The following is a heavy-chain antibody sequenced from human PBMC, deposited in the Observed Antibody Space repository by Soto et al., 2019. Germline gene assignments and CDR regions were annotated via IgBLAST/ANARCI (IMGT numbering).Heavy chain of an antibody. D-gene: IGHD3-22*01. CDR3: ARGLLEDYYYDSSGYYPFYDY. V-gene: IGHV3-33*01. CDR1: GFTFSSYG. Sequence: GGSLRLSCAASGFTFSSYGMHWVRQAPGKGLEWVAVIWYDGSNKYYADSVKGRFTISRDNSKNTLYLQMNSLRAEDTAVYYCARGLLEDYYYDSSGYYPFYDYWGQGTLVTVSS. J-gene: IGHJ4*02. CDR2: IWYDGSNK.